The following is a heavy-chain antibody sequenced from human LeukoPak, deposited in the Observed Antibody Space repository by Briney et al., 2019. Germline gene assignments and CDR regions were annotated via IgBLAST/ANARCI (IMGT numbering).Heavy chain of an antibody. CDR3: AREKDTGSNHAKIRYDI. V-gene: IGHV4-59*01. Sequence: SETLSLTCTVSGGSISDYYWSWIRQPPGKGLEWIGWIFGSGSSNYNTSLKSRLTISVDPSKSQLSLKLTSATAADTAVYYCAREKDTGSNHAKIRYDIWGQGTMVTVSS. D-gene: IGHD1-26*01. J-gene: IGHJ3*02. CDR1: GGSISDYY. CDR2: IFGSGSS.